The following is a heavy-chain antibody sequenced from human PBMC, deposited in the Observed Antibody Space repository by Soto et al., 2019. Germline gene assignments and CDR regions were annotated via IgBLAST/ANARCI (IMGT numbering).Heavy chain of an antibody. CDR2: VFHTGNT. J-gene: IGHJ6*02. CDR3: ARAPRELLAEGPLFLYYYYGLDV. Sequence: QVHLQQWGAGLLKPSGTLSLTCAVSGGSFSDAFWSWVRQSPGRGLEWIGEVFHTGNTNYNPSLKSRVTLAVDTAKNQFSLRLTSVTAADSAVYCCARAPRELLAEGPLFLYYYYGLDVWGQGTTVTVSS. D-gene: IGHD1-7*01. CDR1: GGSFSDAF. V-gene: IGHV4-34*12.